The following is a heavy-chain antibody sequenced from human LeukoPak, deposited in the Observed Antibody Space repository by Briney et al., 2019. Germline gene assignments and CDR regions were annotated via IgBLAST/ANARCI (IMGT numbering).Heavy chain of an antibody. CDR3: AKQMAVDYFDY. Sequence: GGSLRFSGAASGLTFSNFGMPWVRQAPGKGLEGVAVISYDGKNEYYTDSVKGRFTISRDNAKNTVYLQMNSLKPEDTAVYYCAKQMAVDYFDYWGQGTLVTVSS. D-gene: IGHD5-24*01. V-gene: IGHV3-30*18. CDR2: ISYDGKNE. J-gene: IGHJ4*02. CDR1: GLTFSNFG.